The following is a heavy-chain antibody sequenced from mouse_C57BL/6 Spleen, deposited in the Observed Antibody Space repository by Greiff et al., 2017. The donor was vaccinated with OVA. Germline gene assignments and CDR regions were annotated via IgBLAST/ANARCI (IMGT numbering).Heavy chain of an antibody. CDR2: ISDGGSYT. J-gene: IGHJ2*01. CDR1: GFTFSSYA. V-gene: IGHV5-4*01. Sequence: EVQRVESGGGLVKPGGSLKLSCAASGFTFSSYAMSWVRQTPEKRLEWVATISDGGSYTYYPDNVKGRFTISRDNAKNNLYLQMSHLKSEDTAMYYCARDGAYYSNYYDYWGQGTTLTVSS. D-gene: IGHD2-5*01. CDR3: ARDGAYYSNYYDY.